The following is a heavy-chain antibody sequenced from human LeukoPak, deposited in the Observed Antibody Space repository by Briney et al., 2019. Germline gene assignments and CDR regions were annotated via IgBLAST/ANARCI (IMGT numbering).Heavy chain of an antibody. CDR3: ARGNYGY. V-gene: IGHV4-59*01. CDR2: IYYSGST. J-gene: IGHJ4*02. CDR1: GGSISSYY. Sequence: PSETLSLTCTVSGGSISSYYWSWIRQPPGKGLEWIGYIYYSGSTNYNPSLKSRVTISVDTSKNQFSLKLSSVTAADTAVYYCARGNYGYWGQGTLVTVSS.